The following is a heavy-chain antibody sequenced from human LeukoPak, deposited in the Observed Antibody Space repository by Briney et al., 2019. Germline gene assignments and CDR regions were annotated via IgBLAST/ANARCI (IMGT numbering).Heavy chain of an antibody. Sequence: PSETLSLTCIVSGGSISSSSYYWGWIRQPPGKGLEWIGSIYYSGSTYYNPSLKSRVTISVDTSKNQFSLKLSSVTAADTAVYYCARRDDYVWGSYRPLLYYFDYWGQGTLVTVSS. V-gene: IGHV4-39*01. CDR3: ARRDDYVWGSYRPLLYYFDY. D-gene: IGHD3-16*02. J-gene: IGHJ4*02. CDR2: IYYSGST. CDR1: GGSISSSSYY.